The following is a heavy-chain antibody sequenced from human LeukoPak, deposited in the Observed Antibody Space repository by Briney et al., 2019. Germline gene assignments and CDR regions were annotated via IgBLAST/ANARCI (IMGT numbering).Heavy chain of an antibody. CDR1: GFTFSSYG. V-gene: IGHV3-30*18. CDR3: AKDGKVGATYYYYYMDV. Sequence: GGSLRLSCAASGFTFSSYGMHWVRQAPGKGLEWVAVISYDGSNKYYADSVKGRFTISRDNSKNTLYLQMNSLRAEDTAVYYCAKDGKVGATYYYYYMDVWSKGTTVTVSS. J-gene: IGHJ6*03. D-gene: IGHD1-26*01. CDR2: ISYDGSNK.